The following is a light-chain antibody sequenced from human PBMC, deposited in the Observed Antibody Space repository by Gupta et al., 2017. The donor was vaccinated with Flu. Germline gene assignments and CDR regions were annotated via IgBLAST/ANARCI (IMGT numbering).Light chain of an antibody. Sequence: DMQITQSPSTVSASVGDRVTITCRASQSISNWLAWYQQKPGKAPKVLIYKASNLASGVPSRFSGSGSGTEFTLIISSRQPDDFATYYCQQENNSPYTFGQGTKLEIK. CDR1: QSISNW. V-gene: IGKV1-5*03. CDR2: KAS. CDR3: QQENNSPYT. J-gene: IGKJ2*01.